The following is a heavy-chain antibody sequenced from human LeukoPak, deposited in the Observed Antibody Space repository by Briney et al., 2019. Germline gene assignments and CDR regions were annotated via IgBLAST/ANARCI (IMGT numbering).Heavy chain of an antibody. J-gene: IGHJ4*02. Sequence: GGSLRLSCAASGFTFSSYSMNWVRQAPGKGLEWVSSISSGSSYIYYADSVKGRFTISRDNAKNSLYLQMNSLRAEDTAVYYCARDLGSTVQQNDYWGQGTLVTVSS. CDR1: GFTFSSYS. V-gene: IGHV3-21*01. CDR2: ISSGSSYI. D-gene: IGHD1-1*01. CDR3: ARDLGSTVQQNDY.